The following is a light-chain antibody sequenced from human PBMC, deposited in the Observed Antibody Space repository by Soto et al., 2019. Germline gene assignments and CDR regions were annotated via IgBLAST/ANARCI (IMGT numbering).Light chain of an antibody. CDR1: SSDVGGYNY. Sequence: QSALTQPASVSGCPGQSITISCTGTSSDVGGYNYVSWYQQHPGKAPKLMIYEVSNRPSGVSNRFSGSKSGNTASLTISGLQAEDEADYYCSSYTSTSTLVFGTGTKATVL. V-gene: IGLV2-14*01. CDR2: EVS. J-gene: IGLJ1*01. CDR3: SSYTSTSTLV.